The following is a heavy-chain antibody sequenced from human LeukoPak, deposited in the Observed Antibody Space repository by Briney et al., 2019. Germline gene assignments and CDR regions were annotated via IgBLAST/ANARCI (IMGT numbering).Heavy chain of an antibody. CDR3: GSSRQYVGAFDI. Sequence: GGSLRLSCVASGFSFSDYAMSWVRQTPGKGLQWISYISSGSGTIKYADSVRGRFTIFRDDATESVFLQMTSLRAEDTAIYFCGSSRQYVGAFDIWGQGTLVTVSS. CDR2: ISSGSGTI. CDR1: GFSFSDYA. J-gene: IGHJ3*02. D-gene: IGHD2-8*01. V-gene: IGHV3-11*04.